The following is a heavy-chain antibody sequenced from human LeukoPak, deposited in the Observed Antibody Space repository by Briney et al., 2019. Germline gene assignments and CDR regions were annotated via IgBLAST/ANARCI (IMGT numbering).Heavy chain of an antibody. CDR3: AKDLLIITPVSGDY. CDR2: ISGSGGST. Sequence: GGSLRLSCAASGFTFSSYGMHWVRQAPGKGLEWVSAISGSGGSTYYADSVKGRFTISRDNSKNTLYLQLNSLRAEDTAVYYCAKDLLIITPVSGDYWGQGTLVTVSS. D-gene: IGHD2-8*01. J-gene: IGHJ4*02. V-gene: IGHV3-23*01. CDR1: GFTFSSYG.